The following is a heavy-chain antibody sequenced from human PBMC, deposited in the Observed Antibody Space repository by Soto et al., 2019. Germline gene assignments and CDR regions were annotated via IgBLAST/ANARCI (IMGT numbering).Heavy chain of an antibody. D-gene: IGHD3-10*01. CDR1: GFSLNTDGVG. CDR2: IYWDDDE. CDR3: AHSRNLITEDAQVGDFDY. Sequence: QITLKESGPTPVKPTQTLTLTCSFSGFSLNTDGVGVGWVRQPPGAALEWLALIYWDDDERYSPSLKTRLTITKDPSKNQVVLIMTNMDPVDTATYYCAHSRNLITEDAQVGDFDYWGQGTLVTVSS. V-gene: IGHV2-5*02. J-gene: IGHJ4*02.